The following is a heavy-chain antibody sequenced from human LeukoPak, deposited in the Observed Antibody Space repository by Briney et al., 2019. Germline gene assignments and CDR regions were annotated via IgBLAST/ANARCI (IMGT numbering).Heavy chain of an antibody. CDR3: ARPRYCSSTSCYRAFDY. CDR2: IYYSGST. CDR1: GGSISSYY. V-gene: IGHV4-59*12. Sequence: SETLSLTCTVSGGSISSYYWSWIRQPPGKGLEWIGYIYYSGSTNYNPSLKSRVTISVDTSKNQLSLKLSSVTAADTAVYYCARPRYCSSTSCYRAFDYWGQGTLVTVSS. J-gene: IGHJ4*02. D-gene: IGHD2-2*02.